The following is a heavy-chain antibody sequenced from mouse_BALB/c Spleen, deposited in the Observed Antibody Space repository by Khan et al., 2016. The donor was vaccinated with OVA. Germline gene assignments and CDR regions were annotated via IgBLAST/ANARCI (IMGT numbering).Heavy chain of an antibody. CDR1: GFSLSDYG. CDR2: IWGGGST. V-gene: IGHV2-6-5*01. Sequence: QVQLKQSGPGLVAPSQNLSITCTVSGFSLSDYGVSWIRQPPGKGLEWLGVIWGGGSTYYNSALRSRLSISKVNSKSQVFLEMSSLQSDDTAMFYCAKGVWSYYYTLDYWGQGTSVTVSS. CDR3: AKGVWSYYYTLDY. J-gene: IGHJ4*01.